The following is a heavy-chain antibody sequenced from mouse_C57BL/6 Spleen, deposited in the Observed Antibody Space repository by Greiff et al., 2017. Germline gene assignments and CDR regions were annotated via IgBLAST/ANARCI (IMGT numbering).Heavy chain of an antibody. Sequence: EVKLVESGGGLVKPGGSLKLSCAASGFTFSSYAMSWVRQTPEKRLEWVATISDGGSYTYYPDNVKGRFTISRDNAKNNLYLQMSHLKSEDTAMYYCASDSNYAWFAYWGQGTLVTVSA. CDR1: GFTFSSYA. V-gene: IGHV5-4*03. J-gene: IGHJ3*01. D-gene: IGHD2-5*01. CDR2: ISDGGSYT. CDR3: ASDSNYAWFAY.